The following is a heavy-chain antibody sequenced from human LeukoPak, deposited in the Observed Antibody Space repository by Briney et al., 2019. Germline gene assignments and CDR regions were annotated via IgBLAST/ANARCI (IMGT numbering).Heavy chain of an antibody. CDR1: GITFSNAW. CDR3: TTVSYYGSGSYIDY. V-gene: IGHV3-15*01. CDR2: IKRKTDGGTT. Sequence: GGSLRLSCAASGITFSNAWMSCVRQAPGKGLEWVGRIKRKTDGGTTEYAASVKGRLTISRDDSKNTLFLQMNSLKTEDTAVYYCTTVSYYGSGSYIDYWGQGTLVTVSS. J-gene: IGHJ4*02. D-gene: IGHD3-10*01.